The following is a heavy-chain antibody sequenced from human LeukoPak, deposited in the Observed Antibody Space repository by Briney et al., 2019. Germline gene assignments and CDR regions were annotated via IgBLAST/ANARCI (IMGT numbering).Heavy chain of an antibody. CDR1: GFTFSSYA. CDR3: ARESGWDANYYYYYMDV. D-gene: IGHD6-19*01. Sequence: SCKASGFTFSSYAMHWVRQAPGKGLEWVAAISYDGSNKYYADSVKGRFTISRDNSKNTLYLQMNSLRAEDTAVYYCARESGWDANYYYYYMDVWGKGTTVTVSS. J-gene: IGHJ6*03. CDR2: ISYDGSNK. V-gene: IGHV3-30*04.